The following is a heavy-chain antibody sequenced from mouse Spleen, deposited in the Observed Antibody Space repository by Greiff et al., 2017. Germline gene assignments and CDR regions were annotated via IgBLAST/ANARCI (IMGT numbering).Heavy chain of an antibody. Sequence: EVQLQQSGPELVKPGASVKISCKASGYTFTDYYMNWVKQSHGKSLEWIGDINPNNGGTSYNQKFKGKATLTVDKSSSTAYMELRSLTSEDSAVYYCARGGDGLLFDYWGQGTTLTVSS. CDR3: ARGGDGLLFDY. D-gene: IGHD2-3*01. V-gene: IGHV1-26*01. CDR1: GYTFTDYY. J-gene: IGHJ2*01. CDR2: INPNNGGT.